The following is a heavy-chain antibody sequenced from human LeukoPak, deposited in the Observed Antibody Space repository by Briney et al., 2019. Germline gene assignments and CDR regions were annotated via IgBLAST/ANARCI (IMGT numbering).Heavy chain of an antibody. V-gene: IGHV4-59*08. D-gene: IGHD5-24*01. Sequence: SETLSLTCTVSGGPIRDFYWSWIRKPPGKGLEWIGYTYYSGSTSYKPSLKSRVAISVDMSKSQFSLELSSVTAADTAIYYCTRHKRWLQSPDAFDVWGQGTMVTVSS. CDR1: GGPIRDFY. CDR2: TYYSGST. CDR3: TRHKRWLQSPDAFDV. J-gene: IGHJ3*01.